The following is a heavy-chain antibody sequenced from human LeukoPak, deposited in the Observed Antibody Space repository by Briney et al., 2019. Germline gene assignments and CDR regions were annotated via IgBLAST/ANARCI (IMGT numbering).Heavy chain of an antibody. D-gene: IGHD3-16*01. CDR1: GFTFSSYA. J-gene: IGHJ4*02. Sequence: GGSLRLSCAASGFTFSSYAMHWVRQAPGKGLEWVAVISYDESNKYYADSVKGRFTISRDNSKNTLYLQMNSLRAEDTAVYYCARDRGEFDYWGQGTLVTVSS. V-gene: IGHV3-30-3*01. CDR3: ARDRGEFDY. CDR2: ISYDESNK.